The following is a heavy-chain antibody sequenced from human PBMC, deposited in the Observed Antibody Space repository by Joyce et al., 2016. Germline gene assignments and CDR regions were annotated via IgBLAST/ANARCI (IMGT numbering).Heavy chain of an antibody. CDR1: GYGFSNYY. V-gene: IGHV5-10-1*03. J-gene: IGHJ4*02. Sequence: EVQLVQSGAEVKKPGESLRISCKTSGYGFSNYYISWVHQMPGKGLEWMGRVDTSDSSASYSPSFQGHVTFSIDKSISTAYLHWSSLRASDTAKYYCARHHLAYSLDSWGQGTLVTVSS. D-gene: IGHD5-18*01. CDR3: ARHHLAYSLDS. CDR2: VDTSDSSA.